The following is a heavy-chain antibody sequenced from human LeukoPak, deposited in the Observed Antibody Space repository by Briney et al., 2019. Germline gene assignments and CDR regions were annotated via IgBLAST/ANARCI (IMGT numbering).Heavy chain of an antibody. Sequence: GESLKISCKGSGYSFTSYWIGWVRQMPGKGLEWMGIIYPGDSDTRYSPSFQGQVTISADKSISTAYLQWSSLKASDIAMYYCARLGPHYYDSSGYFGYWGRGTLVTVSS. CDR1: GYSFTSYW. J-gene: IGHJ4*02. CDR2: IYPGDSDT. CDR3: ARLGPHYYDSSGYFGY. D-gene: IGHD3-22*01. V-gene: IGHV5-51*01.